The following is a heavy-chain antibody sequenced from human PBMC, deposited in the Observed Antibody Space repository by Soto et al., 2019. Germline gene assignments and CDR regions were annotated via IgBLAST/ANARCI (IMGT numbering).Heavy chain of an antibody. J-gene: IGHJ4*02. Sequence: GGSLRLSCAASGFTFSSYAMSWVRQAPGKGLEWVSPISGSGGSTYYADSVKGRFTISRDNSKNTLYLQMNSLRAEDTAVYYCATSRDYDYIWGSYRLDYWGQGTLVTVSS. CDR3: ATSRDYDYIWGSYRLDY. CDR2: ISGSGGST. CDR1: GFTFSSYA. V-gene: IGHV3-23*01. D-gene: IGHD3-16*02.